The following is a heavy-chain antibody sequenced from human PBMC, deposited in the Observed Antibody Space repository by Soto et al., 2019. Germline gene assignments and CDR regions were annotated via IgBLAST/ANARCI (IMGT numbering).Heavy chain of an antibody. CDR2: IYWDNDK. Sequence: QITLKESGPTLVKPTQTLTLTCSFSGFSLSTTGVGVGWIRQSPGKALEWLAIIYWDNDKRYSPPQKRRVTITEDTSKNLVALTVTNMDPVDTGTYSCARSRWFGELHWGQGALVTVSS. J-gene: IGHJ4*02. V-gene: IGHV2-5*02. D-gene: IGHD3-10*01. CDR3: ARSRWFGELH. CDR1: GFSLSTTGVG.